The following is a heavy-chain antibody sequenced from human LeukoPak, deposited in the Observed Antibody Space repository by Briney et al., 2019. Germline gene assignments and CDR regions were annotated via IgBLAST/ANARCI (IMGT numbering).Heavy chain of an antibody. Sequence: SQTLSLTCTVSGGSISSGDYYWSWVRQPPGKGLEWIGYIYYSGSTYYNPSLKSRVTISVDTSKNQFSLKLSSVTAADTAVYYCARGRGPYYYGSGSYLLDYWGQGTLVTVSS. J-gene: IGHJ4*02. V-gene: IGHV4-30-4*01. D-gene: IGHD3-10*01. CDR1: GGSISSGDYY. CDR2: IYYSGST. CDR3: ARGRGPYYYGSGSYLLDY.